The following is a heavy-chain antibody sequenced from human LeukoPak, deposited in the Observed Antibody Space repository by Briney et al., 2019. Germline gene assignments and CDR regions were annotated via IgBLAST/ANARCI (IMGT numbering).Heavy chain of an antibody. CDR2: IRYDGSNK. D-gene: IGHD3-10*01. J-gene: IGHJ2*01. V-gene: IGHV3-30*02. CDR1: GFTFSSYG. CDR3: AKDLWFGEPRYFDL. Sequence: GGSLRLSCAASGFTFSSYGMHWVRQAPGKGLEWVAFIRYDGSNKYYADSVKGRFTISRDNSKNTLYLQMNSLRAEDTAVYYCAKDLWFGEPRYFDLWGRGTLVTVSS.